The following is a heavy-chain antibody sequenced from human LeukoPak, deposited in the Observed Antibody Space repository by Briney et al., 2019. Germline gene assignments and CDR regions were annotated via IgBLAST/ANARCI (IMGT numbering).Heavy chain of an antibody. Sequence: SETLSLTCTVSGGSISSSSYYWGWIRQPPGKGLEWIGSIYYSGSTYYNPSLKSRVTISVDTSKNQFSLKLNSVTAADTAVYYCASEKGYCSGGSCYSSGFDPWGQGTLVTVSS. CDR1: GGSISSSSYY. V-gene: IGHV4-39*07. J-gene: IGHJ5*02. CDR2: IYYSGST. D-gene: IGHD2-15*01. CDR3: ASEKGYCSGGSCYSSGFDP.